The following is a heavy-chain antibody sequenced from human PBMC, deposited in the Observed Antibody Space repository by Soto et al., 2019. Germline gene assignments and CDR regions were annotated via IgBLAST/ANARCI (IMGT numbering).Heavy chain of an antibody. Sequence: GSLRLSCAAFGFTFSSYAMHWVRQAPGKGPEWVAVISYDRSNKYYADSVKGRFTISRDNAKNSLYLQMNSLRAEDTALYYCAKDINPAYYYGSGSYYNGFDPWGQGTLVTSPQ. CDR3: AKDINPAYYYGSGSYYNGFDP. J-gene: IGHJ5*02. D-gene: IGHD3-10*01. CDR1: GFTFSSYA. CDR2: ISYDRSNK. V-gene: IGHV3-30-3*01.